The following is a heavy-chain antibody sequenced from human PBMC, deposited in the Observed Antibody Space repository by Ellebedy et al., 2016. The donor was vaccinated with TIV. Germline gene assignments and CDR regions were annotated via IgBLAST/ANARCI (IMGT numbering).Heavy chain of an antibody. V-gene: IGHV3-11*01. CDR3: ARRRGSVELYFDY. J-gene: IGHJ4*02. D-gene: IGHD3-16*01. CDR2: ISSSVNTI. Sequence: GESLKISCAASGFTLRDYYMTWIRQTPGKGLEWVSYISSSVNTIEYADSVKGRSSISRDNAKHSLFLQLDSLRPEDTAVYYCARRRGSVELYFDYWGRGTLVTVSS. CDR1: GFTLRDYY.